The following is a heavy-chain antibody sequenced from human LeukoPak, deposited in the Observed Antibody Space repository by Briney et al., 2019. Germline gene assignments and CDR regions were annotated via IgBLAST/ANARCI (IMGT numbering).Heavy chain of an antibody. D-gene: IGHD6-13*01. CDR2: IYTSGST. Sequence: PSETLSLTCTVSGGSISSYYWSWIRQPAGKGLEWIGRIYTSGSTNYNPSLKSRVTMSVDTSKNQFSLKLSSVTAADTAVYYCARGGRIAAAGEFGYWGQGTLVTVSS. V-gene: IGHV4-4*07. CDR1: GGSISSYY. CDR3: ARGGRIAAAGEFGY. J-gene: IGHJ4*02.